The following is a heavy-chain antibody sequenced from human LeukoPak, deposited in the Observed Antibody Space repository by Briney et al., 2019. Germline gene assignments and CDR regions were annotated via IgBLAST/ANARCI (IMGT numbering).Heavy chain of an antibody. J-gene: IGHJ5*02. CDR3: ARAPPFYYYDSSGYQWWFDP. V-gene: IGHV1-2*02. D-gene: IGHD3-22*01. CDR1: GYTFTGYY. Sequence: ASVKVSCKASGYTFTGYYMHWVRQAPRQGLEWMGWICPNSGGTNYAQKFQGRVTMTRDTSISTAYMELSRLRSDDTAVYYCARAPPFYYYDSSGYQWWFDPWGQGTLVTVSS. CDR2: ICPNSGGT.